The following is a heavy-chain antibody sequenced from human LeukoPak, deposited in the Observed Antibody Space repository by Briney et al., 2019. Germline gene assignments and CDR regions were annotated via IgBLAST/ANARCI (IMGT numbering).Heavy chain of an antibody. CDR3: ASQRLRRDWFDP. D-gene: IGHD4-17*01. CDR1: GYTFTSYY. CDR2: INPSGGST. V-gene: IGHV1-46*01. J-gene: IGHJ5*02. Sequence: ASVKVSCKASGYTFTSYYMHWLRQAPGQGLEWMGIINPSGGSTSYAQKFQGRVTMTRDTSTSTVYTELGSLRSEDTAVYYCASQRLRRDWFDPWGQGTLVTVSS.